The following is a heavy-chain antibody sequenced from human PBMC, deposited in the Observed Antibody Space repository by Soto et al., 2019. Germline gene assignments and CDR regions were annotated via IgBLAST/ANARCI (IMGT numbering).Heavy chain of an antibody. V-gene: IGHV4-61*01. Sequence: PSETLSLTCTVSGGSVSSGSYYWSWIRQPPGKGLEWIGYIYYSGSTNYNPSLKSRVTISVDTSKNQFSLKLSSVTAADTAVYYCARSEVDTAMDGYWGQGTLVTVSS. D-gene: IGHD5-18*01. J-gene: IGHJ4*02. CDR1: GGSVSSGSYY. CDR2: IYYSGST. CDR3: ARSEVDTAMDGY.